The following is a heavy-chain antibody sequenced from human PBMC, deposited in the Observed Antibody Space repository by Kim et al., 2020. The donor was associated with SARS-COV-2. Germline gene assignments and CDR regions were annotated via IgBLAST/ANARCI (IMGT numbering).Heavy chain of an antibody. V-gene: IGHV4-31*03. CDR2: IYYSGSN. J-gene: IGHJ4*02. D-gene: IGHD3-3*01. Sequence: SETLSLTCTVSGGSISSGGYYWSWIRQHPGKGLEWIGYIYYSGSNYYNSSIKSRVTISVDTYKNQFSLKLSSVTAADTAVYYCARAPRRIITIFGVVTHFDYWGQGTLVTVSS. CDR3: ARAPRRIITIFGVVTHFDY. CDR1: GGSISSGGYY.